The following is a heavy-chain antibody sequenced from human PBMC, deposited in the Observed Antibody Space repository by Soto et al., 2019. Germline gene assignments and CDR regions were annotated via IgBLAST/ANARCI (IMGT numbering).Heavy chain of an antibody. CDR3: ARALAGTTVNWDF. Sequence: EVQLVESGGGLVQPGGSLRLSCAASGFAVSSNYMSWVRQAPGKGLEWVSVFYSGGSTYYADSVKGRFTISRDNSKNTLHLQMNSLRPEDTAVYYCARALAGTTVNWDFWGQGTLVTVSS. CDR1: GFAVSSNY. V-gene: IGHV3-66*01. J-gene: IGHJ4*02. CDR2: FYSGGST. D-gene: IGHD6-19*01.